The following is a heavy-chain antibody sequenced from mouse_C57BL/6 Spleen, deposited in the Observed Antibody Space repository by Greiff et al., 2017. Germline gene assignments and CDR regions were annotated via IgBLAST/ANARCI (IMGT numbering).Heavy chain of an antibody. J-gene: IGHJ3*01. D-gene: IGHD3-2*02. CDR3: ARKDSSGGFAY. CDR1: GFTFSDYY. Sequence: EVKVVESEGGLVQPGSSMKLSCTASGFTFSDYYMAWVRQVPEKGLEWVANINYDGSSTYYLDSLKSRFIISRDNAKNILYLQMSSLKSEDTATYYCARKDSSGGFAYWGQGTLVTVSA. CDR2: INYDGSST. V-gene: IGHV5-16*01.